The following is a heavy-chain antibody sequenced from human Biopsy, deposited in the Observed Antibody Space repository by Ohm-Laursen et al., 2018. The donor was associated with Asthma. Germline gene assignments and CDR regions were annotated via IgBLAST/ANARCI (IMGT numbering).Heavy chain of an antibody. V-gene: IGHV3-30-3*01. J-gene: IGHJ4*02. CDR3: ARDMNRDGWYFDY. Sequence: RSLRLSCAASGFTFSTYAMHWVRQAPGKGLEWVAVISYDGNNKYYADSVKGRFTISRDNSKNTLYLQMNSLRGDDTAVYYCARDMNRDGWYFDYWGQGTLVTVSS. CDR1: GFTFSTYA. D-gene: IGHD5-24*01. CDR2: ISYDGNNK.